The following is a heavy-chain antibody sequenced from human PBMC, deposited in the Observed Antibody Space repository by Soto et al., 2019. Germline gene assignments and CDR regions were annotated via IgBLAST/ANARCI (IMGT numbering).Heavy chain of an antibody. CDR1: GFTFSSYA. V-gene: IGHV3-30-3*01. CDR3: ARSLTYGCPFDY. D-gene: IGHD3-10*01. J-gene: IGHJ4*02. CDR2: ISYDGSNK. Sequence: PGGSLRLSCAASGFTFSSYAMHWVRQAPGKGLEWVAVISYDGSNKYYADSVKGRFTISRDNSKNTLYLQMNSLRAENTAVYYCARSLTYGCPFDYWGQGTLVTVSS.